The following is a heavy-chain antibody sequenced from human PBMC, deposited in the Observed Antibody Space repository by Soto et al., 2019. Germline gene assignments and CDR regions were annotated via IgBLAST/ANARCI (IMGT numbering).Heavy chain of an antibody. J-gene: IGHJ6*02. CDR2: IYPGDSDT. CDR1: GYSFTSYW. D-gene: IGHD2-2*01. CDR3: ARLAVPAKNYYYYYYGMDV. Sequence: PGESLKISCKGSGYSFTSYWIGWVRQMPGKGLEWMGIIYPGDSDTRYSPSFQGQVTISADKSISTAYLQWSSLKASDTAMYYCARLAVPAKNYYYYYYGMDVWGQGTTVTVYS. V-gene: IGHV5-51*01.